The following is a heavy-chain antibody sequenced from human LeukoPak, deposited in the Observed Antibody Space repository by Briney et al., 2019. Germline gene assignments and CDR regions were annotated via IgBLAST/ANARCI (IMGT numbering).Heavy chain of an antibody. CDR3: AKSSLPYSGSYYPDY. Sequence: PGGSLRLSCAASGFTFDDYTMHWVRQAPGKGLEWVSLISWDGGSTYYADSVKGRFTISRDNSKNSLYLQMNSLRTEDTALYYCAKSSLPYSGSYYPDYWGQGTLVTVSS. D-gene: IGHD1-26*01. J-gene: IGHJ4*02. V-gene: IGHV3-43*01. CDR2: ISWDGGST. CDR1: GFTFDDYT.